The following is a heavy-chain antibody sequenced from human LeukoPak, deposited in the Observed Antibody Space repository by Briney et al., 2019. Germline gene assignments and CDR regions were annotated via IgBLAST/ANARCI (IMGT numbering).Heavy chain of an antibody. Sequence: SVKVSCKASGGTFSSYAISWVRQAPGRGLEWMGRIIPILGIANYAQKFQGRVTITADKSTSTAYMELSSLRSEDTAVYYCAREKSGRTDYYYGMDVWGQGTTVTVSS. V-gene: IGHV1-69*04. CDR2: IIPILGIA. D-gene: IGHD1/OR15-1a*01. CDR3: AREKSGRTDYYYGMDV. J-gene: IGHJ6*02. CDR1: GGTFSSYA.